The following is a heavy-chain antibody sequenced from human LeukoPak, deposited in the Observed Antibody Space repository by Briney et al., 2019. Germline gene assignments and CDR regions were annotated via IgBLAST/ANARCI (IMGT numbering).Heavy chain of an antibody. D-gene: IGHD3-22*01. Sequence: PSETLTLTCAVYGGSFSGYYWSWIRQPPGKGLEWIGEINHSGSTNYNPSLKSRVTISVDTSKNQFSLKLSSVTAADTAVYYCARGLTYYYDSSGYYYSDKVDYWGQGTLVTVSS. V-gene: IGHV4-34*01. J-gene: IGHJ4*02. CDR2: INHSGST. CDR1: GGSFSGYY. CDR3: ARGLTYYYDSSGYYYSDKVDY.